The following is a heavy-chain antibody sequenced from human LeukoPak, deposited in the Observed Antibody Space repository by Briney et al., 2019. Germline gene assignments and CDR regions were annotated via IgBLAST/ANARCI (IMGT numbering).Heavy chain of an antibody. CDR1: GFTFSSYG. V-gene: IGHV3-33*01. Sequence: GGSLRLSCAASGFTFSSYGMHWVRQAPGKGLEWVAVIWYDGSNKYYADSVKGRFTISRDNAKNSLYLQMNSLRDEDTAVYYCASSGSYRFDYWGQGTLVTVSS. J-gene: IGHJ4*02. D-gene: IGHD1-26*01. CDR2: IWYDGSNK. CDR3: ASSGSYRFDY.